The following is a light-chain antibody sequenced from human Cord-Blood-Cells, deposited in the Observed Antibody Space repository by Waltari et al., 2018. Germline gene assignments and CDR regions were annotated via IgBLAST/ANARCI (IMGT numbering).Light chain of an antibody. CDR2: GAS. J-gene: IGKJ2*01. V-gene: IGKV3-20*01. CDR3: QQYGSSPYT. CDR1: ASVTSSY. Sequence: EIVLTQSPRTLSLSPGERPPLSCRASASVTSSYLAWYQQKPGQAPRLLIYGASSRATGIPDRFSGSGSGTDFTLTISRLEPEDFAVYYCQQYGSSPYTFGQGTKLEIK.